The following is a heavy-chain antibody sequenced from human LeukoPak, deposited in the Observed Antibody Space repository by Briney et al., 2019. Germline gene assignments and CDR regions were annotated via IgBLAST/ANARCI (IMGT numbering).Heavy chain of an antibody. J-gene: IGHJ3*02. CDR1: GFTFSSYW. Sequence: GGSLRLSCAASGFTFSSYWMHWVRQAPGKGLEWVSAVSGSGGSTYYADSVKGRFTISRDNSKNTLYLQMNSLKAEDTAVYYCAKEESSIAAARWGAFDIWGQGTMVTVSS. CDR2: VSGSGGST. CDR3: AKEESSIAAARWGAFDI. V-gene: IGHV3-23*01. D-gene: IGHD6-13*01.